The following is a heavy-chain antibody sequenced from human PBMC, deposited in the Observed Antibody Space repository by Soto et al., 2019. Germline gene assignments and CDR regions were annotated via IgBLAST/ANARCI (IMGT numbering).Heavy chain of an antibody. CDR1: GFTFSGSA. CDR2: IRSKANGYAT. CDR3: TMMNEETAMVDFDY. D-gene: IGHD5-18*01. Sequence: EVQLVESGGDLVQPGGSLKLSCAASGFTFSGSAMHWVRQASGKGLEWVGRIRSKANGYATVYAASVKGRFTISRDDSKNTAYLQMNSLKTEDTAVYYCTMMNEETAMVDFDYWGQGTLVTVSS. J-gene: IGHJ4*02. V-gene: IGHV3-73*02.